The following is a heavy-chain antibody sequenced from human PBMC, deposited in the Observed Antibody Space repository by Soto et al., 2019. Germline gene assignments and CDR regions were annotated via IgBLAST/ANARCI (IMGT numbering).Heavy chain of an antibody. J-gene: IGHJ6*02. D-gene: IGHD2-2*01. CDR1: GFTFSSYG. CDR3: ARDLSQLLEGDTIYYYYGMDV. CDR2: IWYDGSNK. V-gene: IGHV3-33*01. Sequence: QVQLVESGGGVVQPGRSLRLSCAASGFTFSSYGMHWVRQAPGKGLEWVAVIWYDGSNKYYADSVKGRFTISRDNSKNXLXLXXNSLRAEDTAVYYCARDLSQLLEGDTIYYYYGMDVWGQGTTVTVSS.